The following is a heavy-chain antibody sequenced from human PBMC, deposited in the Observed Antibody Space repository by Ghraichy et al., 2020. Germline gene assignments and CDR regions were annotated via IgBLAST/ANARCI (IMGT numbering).Heavy chain of an antibody. CDR1: GITFTDYW. CDR2: IYTDVSTA. D-gene: IGHD4-17*01. Sequence: GGSLRLSCAVSGITFTDYWLHWVRQAPGKGLVWVSRIYTDVSTATYADSVKGRFTISRDNAKNTLYLQMNSLRADDTAVYYCATSAVTYYGTALDYWGQGNLVTASS. J-gene: IGHJ4*02. CDR3: ATSAVTYYGTALDY. V-gene: IGHV3-74*01.